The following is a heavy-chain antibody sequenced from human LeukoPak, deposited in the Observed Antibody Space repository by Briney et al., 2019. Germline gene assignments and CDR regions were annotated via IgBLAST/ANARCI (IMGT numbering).Heavy chain of an antibody. Sequence: ASVKVSCKASGYTFTGYYMHWVRQAPGQGLEWMGIIDPSGGTTSYAQKFQGRVTMTKDTSTTTVYMDLSSLRSEDTALYYCARGPPSYYYMDVWGKGTTVTVSS. CDR3: ARGPPSYYYMDV. J-gene: IGHJ6*03. CDR2: IDPSGGTT. CDR1: GYTFTGYY. V-gene: IGHV1-46*01.